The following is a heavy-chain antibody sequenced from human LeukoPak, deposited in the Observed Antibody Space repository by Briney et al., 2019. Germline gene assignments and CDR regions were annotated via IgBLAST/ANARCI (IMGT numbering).Heavy chain of an antibody. D-gene: IGHD2-21*02. CDR2: LYPGDSDT. V-gene: IGHV5-51*01. Sequence: GESLKISCSGSGYSFTTYWIGWVRQMPGKGLEWMGILYPGDSDTRYSPSFQGQVTISADKSISTAYLQWSSLKASDTAMYYCARTYCGGDCYYSYFDYWGQGTLVTVSS. CDR1: GYSFTTYW. J-gene: IGHJ4*02. CDR3: ARTYCGGDCYYSYFDY.